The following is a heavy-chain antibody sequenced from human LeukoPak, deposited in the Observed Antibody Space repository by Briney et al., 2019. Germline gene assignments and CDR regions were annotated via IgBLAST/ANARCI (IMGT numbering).Heavy chain of an antibody. Sequence: PSETLSLTCTVSGGSVSSGSYYWRWIRQPPGKGLEWIGYIYYSGSTNYNPSLKSRVTISVDTSKNQFSLKLSSVTAADTAVYYCAREPSARYCSSTSCYAGWFDPWGQGTLVTVSS. D-gene: IGHD2-2*01. CDR3: AREPSARYCSSTSCYAGWFDP. CDR2: IYYSGST. CDR1: GGSVSSGSYY. J-gene: IGHJ5*02. V-gene: IGHV4-61*01.